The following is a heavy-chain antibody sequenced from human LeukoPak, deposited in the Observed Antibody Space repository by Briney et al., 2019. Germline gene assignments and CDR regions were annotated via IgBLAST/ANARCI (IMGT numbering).Heavy chain of an antibody. CDR1: GGTFSSYA. CDR2: IIPIFGTA. V-gene: IGHV1-69*06. J-gene: IGHJ4*02. CDR3: ARWGYGGSEDYYFDY. D-gene: IGHD4-23*01. Sequence: GASVKVSCKASGGTFSSYAISWVRQAPGQGLEWMGGIIPIFGTANYAQKFQGRVTITADKSTSTAYMELSSLRSDDTAVYYCARWGYGGSEDYYFDYWGQGTLVTVSS.